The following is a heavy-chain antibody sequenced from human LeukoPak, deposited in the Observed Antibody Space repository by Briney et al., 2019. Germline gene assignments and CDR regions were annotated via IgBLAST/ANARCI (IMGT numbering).Heavy chain of an antibody. J-gene: IGHJ6*03. CDR1: GFTFSTYN. CDR3: ARDPYSGNLGPTYYYYMDV. Sequence: GGSLGLSCAASGFTFSTYNMNWVRQAPGKGLEWVSAITSSSAYVYYADSVRGRFTISRDNAENSLYLQMNSLRDDDTAVYYCARDPYSGNLGPTYYYYMDVWGKGTTVTVSS. D-gene: IGHD1-26*01. V-gene: IGHV3-21*01. CDR2: ITSSSAYV.